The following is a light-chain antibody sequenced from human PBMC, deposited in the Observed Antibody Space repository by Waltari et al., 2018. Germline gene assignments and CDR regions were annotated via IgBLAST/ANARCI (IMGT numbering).Light chain of an antibody. CDR1: QSLLHSDGYNY. CDR3: MQALHTPPT. V-gene: IGKV2-28*01. J-gene: IGKJ1*01. Sequence: EIVMTQSPLSLPVTPGEPASISCRSSQSLLHSDGYNYLNWYLQKPGQSPQLRIYLSFIRASGVPERFTGSGAGTDFTLKISRVEAEDVGFYYCMQALHTPPTFGQGTRAEIK. CDR2: LSF.